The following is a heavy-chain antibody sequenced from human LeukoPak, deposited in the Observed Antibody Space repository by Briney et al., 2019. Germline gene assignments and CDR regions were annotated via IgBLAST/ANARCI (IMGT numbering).Heavy chain of an antibody. CDR3: ATPQGHSGGWTDFHY. CDR2: IYYSGTT. V-gene: IGHV4-39*01. D-gene: IGHD2-15*01. Sequence: SETLSLTCTVSGGSISSSSYYWGWIRQPPGKGLEWIGSIYYSGTTYYNPSPKSRLTISADTSKNQFSLRLSSVTAADTAVYYCATPQGHSGGWTDFHYWGQGALVTVSS. J-gene: IGHJ4*02. CDR1: GGSISSSSYY.